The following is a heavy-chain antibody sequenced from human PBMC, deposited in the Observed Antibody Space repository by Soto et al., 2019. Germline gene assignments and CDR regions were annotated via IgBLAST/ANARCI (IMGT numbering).Heavy chain of an antibody. Sequence: SETLSLTCTVSGGSISSSSYYWGWIRQPPGKGLEWIGSIYYSGSTYYNPSLKSRVTISVDTSKNQFSLKLSSVTAPYTAVYYCARWDGDYDSDYIDYWGQGTLVTVSS. J-gene: IGHJ4*02. D-gene: IGHD4-17*01. CDR3: ARWDGDYDSDYIDY. CDR2: IYYSGST. CDR1: GGSISSSSYY. V-gene: IGHV4-39*01.